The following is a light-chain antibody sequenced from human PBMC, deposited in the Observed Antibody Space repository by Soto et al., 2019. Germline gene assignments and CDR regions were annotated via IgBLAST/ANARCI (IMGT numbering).Light chain of an antibody. V-gene: IGLV2-14*03. CDR2: DVT. J-gene: IGLJ3*02. Sequence: QSALTQPASVSGSPGQSITISCTGTSSDVGGYNFVSWYQQHPGKVPKLLIYDVTSRPSGVPDRFSGSKSGTSASLAISGLQAEDEADYYCQSYDSSLSGLVFGGGTQLTVL. CDR3: QSYDSSLSGLV. CDR1: SSDVGGYNF.